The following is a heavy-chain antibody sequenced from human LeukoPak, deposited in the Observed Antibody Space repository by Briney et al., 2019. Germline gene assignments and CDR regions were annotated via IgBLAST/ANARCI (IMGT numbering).Heavy chain of an antibody. CDR2: IYSGGST. CDR3: ARRAGSYSHSYDY. D-gene: IGHD2-15*01. Sequence: ETLSLTCAVSGASISSSNYYWGWVRQAPGRGLEWVSFIYSGGSTYYADSVRGRFIISRDNSKNTLYLQMNSLRAEDTAVYYCARRAGSYSHSYDYWGQGTLVTVSS. CDR1: GASISSSNYY. V-gene: IGHV3-53*01. J-gene: IGHJ4*02.